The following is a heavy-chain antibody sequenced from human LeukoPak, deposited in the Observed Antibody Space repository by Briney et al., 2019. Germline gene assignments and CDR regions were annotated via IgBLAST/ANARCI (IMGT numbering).Heavy chain of an antibody. D-gene: IGHD4-17*01. J-gene: IGHJ4*02. CDR2: IYHSGST. V-gene: IGHV4-30-2*01. Sequence: PSETLSLTCAVSGGSISSGGYSWSWIRQPPGKGLEWIGYIYHSGSTYYNPSLKSRVTISVDRSKNQFSLKLSSVTAADTAVYYCARVPGICDYGDYVWGQGTLVTVSS. CDR1: GGSISSGGYS. CDR3: ARVPGICDYGDYV.